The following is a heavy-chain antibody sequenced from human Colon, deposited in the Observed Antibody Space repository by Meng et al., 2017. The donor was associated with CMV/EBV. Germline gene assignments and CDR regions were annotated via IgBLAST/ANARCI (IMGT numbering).Heavy chain of an antibody. CDR1: GLTFSRSE. CDR3: ARGWPPDY. D-gene: IGHD6-13*01. J-gene: IGHJ4*02. CDR2: ISESGNTI. V-gene: IGHV3-48*03. Sequence: GGSLRLSCVVSGLTFSRSEMNWVRQAPGKGLEWLAYISESGNTITYADSVKGRFTISRDNANNSLNLQMNSLRAEDTAVYYCARGWPPDYWDQGTLVTVSS.